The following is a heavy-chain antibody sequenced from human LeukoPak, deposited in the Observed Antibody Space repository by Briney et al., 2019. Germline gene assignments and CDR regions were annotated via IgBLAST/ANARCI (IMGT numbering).Heavy chain of an antibody. CDR3: ASGYCSGGSCYSVGGFDI. D-gene: IGHD2-15*01. V-gene: IGHV1-2*02. Sequence: ASVKVSCKASGYTFTGYYMHWVRQAPGQGLEWMGWINPNSGGTIYAQKFQGRVTMTRDTSISTAYMELSRLRSDDTAVYYCASGYCSGGSCYSVGGFDIWGQGTMVTVSS. CDR2: INPNSGGT. J-gene: IGHJ3*02. CDR1: GYTFTGYY.